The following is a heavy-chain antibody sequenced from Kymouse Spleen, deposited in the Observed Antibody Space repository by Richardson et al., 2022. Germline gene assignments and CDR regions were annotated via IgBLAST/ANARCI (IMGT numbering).Heavy chain of an antibody. CDR3: ARGGYSYGTRFDP. J-gene: IGHJ5*02. CDR1: GGSFSGYY. Sequence: QVQLQQWGAGLLKPSETLSLTCAVYGGSFSGYYWSWIRQPPGKGLEWIGEINHSGSTNYNPSLKSRVTISVDTSKNQFSLKLSSVTAADTAVYYCARGGYSYGTRFDPWGQGTLVTVSS. V-gene: IGHV4-34*01. CDR2: INHSGST. D-gene: IGHD5-18,IGHD5-18*01.